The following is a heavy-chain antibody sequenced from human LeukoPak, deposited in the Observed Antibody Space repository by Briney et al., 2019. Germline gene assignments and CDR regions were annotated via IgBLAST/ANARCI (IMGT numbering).Heavy chain of an antibody. V-gene: IGHV4-39*01. CDR3: ARSAGHSLGYFDY. CDR2: IYYNGNT. CDR1: GGSISNTNYY. Sequence: TSETLSLTCTVSGGSISNTNYYWGWICRPPGKGLEGIGSIYYNGNTYYNPSLKSRVTMSKDRSKNQFFLKLSSMTAADTTIYYCARSAGHSLGYFDYWGQGTLVTVSS. D-gene: IGHD3-3*02. J-gene: IGHJ4*02.